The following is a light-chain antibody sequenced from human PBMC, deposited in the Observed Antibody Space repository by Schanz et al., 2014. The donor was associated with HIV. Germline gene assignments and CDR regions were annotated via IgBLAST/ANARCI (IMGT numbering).Light chain of an antibody. CDR3: QQYKDWPPLT. J-gene: IGKJ4*01. Sequence: EIVMTQSPATLSVSPGERATLSCRASQSVSSNLAWYQQKPGQAPRLLIFGASTRATGIPASFSGSGSGAEFTLTISSLQSEDFAVYYCQQYKDWPPLTFGGGSKVEIK. V-gene: IGKV3-15*01. CDR2: GAS. CDR1: QSVSSN.